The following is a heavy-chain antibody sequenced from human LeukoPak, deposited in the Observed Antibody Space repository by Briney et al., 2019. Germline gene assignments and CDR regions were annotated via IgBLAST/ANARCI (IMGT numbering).Heavy chain of an antibody. J-gene: IGHJ4*02. Sequence: GSLRLSCAASGFTFNTYAMHWVRQAPGKGLEWVAVMRYDGSDIYYTDSVKGRFTISRDNSKNTLYLQMNSLRAEDTAVYYCARDQSPKWGSGERYFDYWGQGTLVTVSS. V-gene: IGHV3-33*01. CDR3: ARDQSPKWGSGERYFDY. CDR1: GFTFNTYA. D-gene: IGHD7-27*01. CDR2: MRYDGSDI.